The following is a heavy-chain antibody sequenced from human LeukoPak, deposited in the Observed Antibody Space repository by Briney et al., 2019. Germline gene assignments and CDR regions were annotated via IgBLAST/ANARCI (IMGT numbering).Heavy chain of an antibody. CDR3: ARSTEWFADY. V-gene: IGHV3-48*01. CDR1: GFDFSVYS. J-gene: IGHJ4*02. Sequence: GGSLRLSCAASGFDFSVYSMNWVRQAPGKGLEWISYITSDRNTIYYADSVRGRFTISRDDAKKSVYLELSNLRADDTAMYYCARSTEWFADYWGQGTLVTVSS. D-gene: IGHD3-3*01. CDR2: ITSDRNTI.